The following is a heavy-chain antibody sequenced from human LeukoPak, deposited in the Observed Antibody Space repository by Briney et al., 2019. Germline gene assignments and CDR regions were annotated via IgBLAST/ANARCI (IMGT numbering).Heavy chain of an antibody. CDR2: ISYDGSNK. J-gene: IGHJ4*02. Sequence: GRSLRLSCSASGFTFSSYAMHWVRQAPGKGLEWVAVISYDGSNKYYADSVKGRFTISRDNSKNTLYLQMNSLRAEDTAVYYCAGSPHYDSSGYYLDYWGQGTLVTVSS. V-gene: IGHV3-30-3*01. D-gene: IGHD3-22*01. CDR3: AGSPHYDSSGYYLDY. CDR1: GFTFSSYA.